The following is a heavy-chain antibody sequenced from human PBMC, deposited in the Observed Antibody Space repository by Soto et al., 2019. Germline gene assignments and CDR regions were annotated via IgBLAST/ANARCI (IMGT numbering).Heavy chain of an antibody. CDR1: GGSISSGGYY. CDR2: IYYSGST. J-gene: IGHJ4*02. CDR3: ASLQGVDEYSSSPHFDY. D-gene: IGHD6-6*01. Sequence: QVQLQESGPGLVKPSQTLSLTCTVSGGSISSGGYYWSWIRQHPGKGLEWFGYIYYSGSTYYNPSLKSRVTISVDTSKNQFSLKLSSVTAADTAVYYCASLQGVDEYSSSPHFDYWGQGTLVTVSS. V-gene: IGHV4-31*03.